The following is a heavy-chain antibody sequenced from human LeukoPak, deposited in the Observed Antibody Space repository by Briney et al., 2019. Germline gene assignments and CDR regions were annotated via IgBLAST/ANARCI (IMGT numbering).Heavy chain of an antibody. CDR2: IIPIFGTA. Sequence: SVKVSCKASGGTFSSYAISWVRQAPGQGLEWMGGIIPIFGTANYAQKFQGRVTITADESTSTAYMELSSLRSEDTAVYYCARVGEVPGWWPDFDYWGQGTLVTVSS. CDR3: ARVGEVPGWWPDFDY. CDR1: GGTFSSYA. V-gene: IGHV1-69*13. D-gene: IGHD3-3*01. J-gene: IGHJ4*02.